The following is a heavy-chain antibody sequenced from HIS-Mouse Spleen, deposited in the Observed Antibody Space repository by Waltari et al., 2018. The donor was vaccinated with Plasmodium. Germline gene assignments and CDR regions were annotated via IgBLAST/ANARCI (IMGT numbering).Heavy chain of an antibody. D-gene: IGHD6-13*01. CDR2: IYYSGST. CDR3: ARSIAATVTFYFDY. Sequence: QVQLQESGPGLVKPSQTLSLTCTVSGGSISSGGYYWSWIRQHPGKGLEWIGYIYYSGSTYYNPSRKCRVTISVDTSKNQFSLKLSSVTAADTAVYYCARSIAATVTFYFDYWGQGTLVTVSS. CDR1: GGSISSGGYY. V-gene: IGHV4-31*03. J-gene: IGHJ4*02.